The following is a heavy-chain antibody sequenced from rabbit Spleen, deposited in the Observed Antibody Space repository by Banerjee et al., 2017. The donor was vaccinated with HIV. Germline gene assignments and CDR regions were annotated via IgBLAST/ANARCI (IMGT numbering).Heavy chain of an antibody. Sequence: QEQLVESGGGLVQPGASLTLTCTASGFSFSDRDVMCWVRQAPGKGLQWIACINAYTGKPVYATWAKGRFTTSRTSSTTVTLQMTGLTAADTATYFCARDLGGVIGWNFNLWGQGTLVTVS. V-gene: IGHV1S45*01. CDR3: ARDLGGVIGWNFNL. CDR1: GFSFSDRDV. J-gene: IGHJ4*01. CDR2: INAYTGKP. D-gene: IGHD1-1*01.